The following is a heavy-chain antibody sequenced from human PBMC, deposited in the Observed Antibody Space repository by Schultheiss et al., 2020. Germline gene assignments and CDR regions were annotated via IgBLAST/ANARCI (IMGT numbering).Heavy chain of an antibody. CDR3: ARGIYCSGGSCYREDWFDP. V-gene: IGHV1-3*01. Sequence: ASVKVSCKASGYTFTSYALHWVRQAPGQRLEWMGWINAGNGNTKYSQKFQGRVTITRDTSASTAYMELSSLRSEDTAVYYCARGIYCSGGSCYREDWFDPWGQGTLVTVSS. CDR1: GYTFTSYA. CDR2: INAGNGNT. D-gene: IGHD2-15*01. J-gene: IGHJ5*02.